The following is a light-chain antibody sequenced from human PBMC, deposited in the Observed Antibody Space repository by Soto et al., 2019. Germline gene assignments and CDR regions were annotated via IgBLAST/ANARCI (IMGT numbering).Light chain of an antibody. CDR2: DTS. J-gene: IGLJ3*02. CDR3: MLSYRGVGV. V-gene: IGLV7-46*01. CDR1: TGTVTSVLY. Sequence: HAVVTQEPSLTVSPGGTVTLTCGSSTGTVTSVLYPYWFQQKPGQAPRTLIYDTSNKHSWAPARFSGSLLGGKAALTLSGAEPEDEADYYCMLSYRGVGVFGGGTKLTVL.